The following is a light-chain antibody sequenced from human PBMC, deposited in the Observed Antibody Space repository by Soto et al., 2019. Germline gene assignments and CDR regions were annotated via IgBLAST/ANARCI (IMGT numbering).Light chain of an antibody. V-gene: IGKV3-20*01. CDR2: DAS. CDR1: QSVSSSY. Sequence: ETVLTQSPGTLSLSPGERATLSFRASQSVSSSYLAWYQQKPGQAPRLLIYDASSRATGIPDRFSGSGSATDFTLTISRLEPEDFAVYYCQQYVRSPPSWTFGQGTKVEIK. J-gene: IGKJ1*01. CDR3: QQYVRSPPSWT.